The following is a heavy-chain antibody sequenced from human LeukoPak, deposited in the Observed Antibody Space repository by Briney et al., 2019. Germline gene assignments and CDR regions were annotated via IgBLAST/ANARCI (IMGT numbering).Heavy chain of an antibody. V-gene: IGHV3-21*01. J-gene: IGHJ4*02. Sequence: PGGSLRLSCAASGFTFSDYAMKWIRQAPGKGLEGVSTINSGSYSMYYANSVKGRFTISRDNAKNSLVLEMNSLRVDDSAVYYCARSKVGVNPVPDYWGQGTLVTVSS. CDR2: INSGSYSM. CDR3: ARSKVGVNPVPDY. CDR1: GFTFSDYA. D-gene: IGHD1-26*01.